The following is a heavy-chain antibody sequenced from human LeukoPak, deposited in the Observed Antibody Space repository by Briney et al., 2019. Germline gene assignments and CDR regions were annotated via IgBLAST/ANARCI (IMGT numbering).Heavy chain of an antibody. CDR3: VRDRRYYDSSGYQRSDY. V-gene: IGHV4-4*07. D-gene: IGHD3-22*01. Sequence: SETLSLTCTVSGGSMNNYYWSWIRQPAGKGLEWIGQIYTSGTTNYNPSLRSRVTMSVDTSKNQFSLKLSSVTAADTAVYYCVRDRRYYDSSGYQRSDYWGQGMLVTVSS. CDR2: IYTSGTT. CDR1: GGSMNNYY. J-gene: IGHJ4*02.